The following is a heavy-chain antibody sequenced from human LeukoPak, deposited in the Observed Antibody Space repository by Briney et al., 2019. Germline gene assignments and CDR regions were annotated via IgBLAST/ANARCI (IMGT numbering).Heavy chain of an antibody. Sequence: PSETLSLTCTVSGGSISSSSYYWGWIRQPPGKGLEWIGSIYYSGSTYYNPSLKSRVTISVDTSKNQFSLKLSSVTAADTAVYYCARHGIAVAGSFDYWGQGTLATVSS. D-gene: IGHD6-19*01. CDR2: IYYSGST. CDR1: GGSISSSSYY. V-gene: IGHV4-39*01. J-gene: IGHJ4*02. CDR3: ARHGIAVAGSFDY.